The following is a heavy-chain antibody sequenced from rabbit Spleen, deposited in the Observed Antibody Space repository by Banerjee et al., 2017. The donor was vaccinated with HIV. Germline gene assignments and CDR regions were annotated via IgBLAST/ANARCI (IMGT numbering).Heavy chain of an antibody. Sequence: QQQLEESGGGLVKPGASLTLTCTASGVSFSSSSYMSWVRQAPGKGLEWIGYIDPIFGTTYYASWVNGRFSISRENTQNTVSLQLNSLTAADTATYFCARDLVGVIGWNFYLWGPGTLVTVS. D-gene: IGHD5-1*01. J-gene: IGHJ4*01. CDR3: ARDLVGVIGWNFYL. V-gene: IGHV1S43*01. CDR2: IDPIFGTT. CDR1: GVSFSSSSY.